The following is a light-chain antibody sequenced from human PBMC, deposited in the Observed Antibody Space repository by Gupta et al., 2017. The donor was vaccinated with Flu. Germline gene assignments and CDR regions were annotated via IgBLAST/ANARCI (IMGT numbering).Light chain of an antibody. CDR3: QQENKWPVT. Sequence: PGTLSVAPRERATLSCRASRRVSRYCAWYQQKPGQAPRLLIYGASTRATGIPDRFSGSGSGTEFTLTISSLQSEDFAVYYCQQENKWPVTFGRGTKVEIK. J-gene: IGKJ4*01. CDR1: RRVSRY. CDR2: GAS. V-gene: IGKV3-15*01.